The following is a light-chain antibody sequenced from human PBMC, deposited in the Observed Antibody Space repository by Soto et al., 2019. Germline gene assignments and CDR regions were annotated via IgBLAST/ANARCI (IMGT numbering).Light chain of an antibody. J-gene: IGLJ1*01. CDR3: CSYASSRTYDV. CDR1: SSDVGSYNL. V-gene: IGLV2-23*01. CDR2: EGS. Sequence: QSALTQPASVSGSPGQSITISCTGTSSDVGSYNLVSWYQQHPGKAPKLMIYEGSKRPSGVSNRFSGSKSGNTASLTISGLQAEDEADYYCCSYASSRTYDVFGTGTKLTVL.